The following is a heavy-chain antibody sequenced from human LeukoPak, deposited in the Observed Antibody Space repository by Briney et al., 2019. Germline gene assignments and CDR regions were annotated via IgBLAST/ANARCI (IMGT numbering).Heavy chain of an antibody. Sequence: GGSLRLSCAASGFTFNGYWMSWVRQAPGKGLEWVANIKQDGSEKYYVDSVKGRFTISRDNAKNSLYLQMNSLRAEDTAVYYCAKGVGYYYYMDVWGKGTTVTVSS. J-gene: IGHJ6*03. V-gene: IGHV3-7*03. CDR1: GFTFNGYW. CDR3: AKGVGYYYYMDV. CDR2: IKQDGSEK.